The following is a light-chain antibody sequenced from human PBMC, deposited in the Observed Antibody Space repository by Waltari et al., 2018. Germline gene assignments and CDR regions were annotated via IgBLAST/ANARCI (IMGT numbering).Light chain of an antibody. CDR1: RGITNY. J-gene: IGKJ1*01. V-gene: IGKV1-27*01. CDR2: PAS. CDR3: QQYDSVPPT. Sequence: DIQMTQSPSSLSASVGDRVTITCRASRGITNYLVWYQQKPGKVPNLLIFPASTLQSGVPSRFSARGAGSDFTLTISSLQPEDAATYYCQQYDSVPPTFGQGTKVDIK.